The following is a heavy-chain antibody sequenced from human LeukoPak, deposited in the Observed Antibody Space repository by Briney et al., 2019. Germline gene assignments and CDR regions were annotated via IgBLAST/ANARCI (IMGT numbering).Heavy chain of an antibody. Sequence: GGSLRLSCAASGFTFSGSAMHWVRQASGKGLEWVGHIGNKVSNYATEYAAPLRGRFTISRDDSKDTAYLQVNSLKTEDTAVYYCAGNYDSWTGLNYWGQGALVTVSS. CDR3: AGNYDSWTGLNY. J-gene: IGHJ4*02. CDR1: GFTFSGSA. CDR2: IGNKVSNYAT. V-gene: IGHV3-73*01. D-gene: IGHD3-3*01.